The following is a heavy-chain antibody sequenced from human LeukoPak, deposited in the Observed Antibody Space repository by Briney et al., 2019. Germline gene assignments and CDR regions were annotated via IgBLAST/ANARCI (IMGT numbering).Heavy chain of an antibody. Sequence: PGGSLRLSCAASGFSFPDYAMHWVRQAPGKGLEWVSGISWNSGHIVYADSVKGRFTISRDNAKTSLYLQTNSLRAEDMAFYYCAKDLGPLTYYYDSSGYSGAFDSWGQGTLVTVSS. CDR2: ISWNSGHI. J-gene: IGHJ4*02. CDR3: AKDLGPLTYYYDSSGYSGAFDS. CDR1: GFSFPDYA. D-gene: IGHD3-22*01. V-gene: IGHV3-9*03.